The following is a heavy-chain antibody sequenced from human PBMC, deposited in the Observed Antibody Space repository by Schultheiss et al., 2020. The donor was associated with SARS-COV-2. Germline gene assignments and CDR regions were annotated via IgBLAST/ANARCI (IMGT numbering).Heavy chain of an antibody. CDR2: ISYDGSNK. CDR1: GFTFSSYW. CDR3: ARVQFYRPYYHGMDV. J-gene: IGHJ6*02. Sequence: GGSLRLSCAASGFTFSSYWMHWVRQAPGKGLEWVAVISYDGSNKYYADSVKGRFTISRDNSKNTLYLQMKSLRGEDTAVYYCARVQFYRPYYHGMDVWGQGTTVTVSS. V-gene: IGHV3-30*03. D-gene: IGHD4-11*01.